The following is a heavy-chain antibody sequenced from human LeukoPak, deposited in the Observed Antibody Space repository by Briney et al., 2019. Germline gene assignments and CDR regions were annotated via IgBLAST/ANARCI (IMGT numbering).Heavy chain of an antibody. CDR3: VRDWGYDSSGYWQKYFDS. J-gene: IGHJ4*02. D-gene: IGHD3-22*01. CDR1: GFTFDDYG. Sequence: GGSLRLSCAASGFTFDDYGMSWVRHAPGKGLEWVSGINWNGGSTGYADSVKGRFTISRDNAKNTLHLQMNSLRAEDTAVYYCVRDWGYDSSGYWQKYFDSWGQGTLVTVSS. CDR2: INWNGGST. V-gene: IGHV3-20*04.